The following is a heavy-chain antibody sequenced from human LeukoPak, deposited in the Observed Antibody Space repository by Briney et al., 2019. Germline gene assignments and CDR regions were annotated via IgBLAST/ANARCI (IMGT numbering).Heavy chain of an antibody. V-gene: IGHV3-23*01. Sequence: PGESLRLSCVASGFNFSDYAMNWVRQAPGKGLELVSAISGSGGTTHYADSVKGRFAISRDNSKNTLSLQMSHLRHEDTARYYCAKDRYSNYGNWFDPWGQGTQVTVFS. J-gene: IGHJ5*02. CDR1: GFNFSDYA. CDR2: ISGSGGTT. D-gene: IGHD4-11*01. CDR3: AKDRYSNYGNWFDP.